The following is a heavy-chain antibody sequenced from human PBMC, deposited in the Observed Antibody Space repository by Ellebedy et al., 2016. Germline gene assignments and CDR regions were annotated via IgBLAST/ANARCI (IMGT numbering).Heavy chain of an antibody. Sequence: SETLSLXCAVYGGSFSGYYWSWIRQPSGKGLEWIGEINHSGSTNYNPSLKSRVTISVDTSKNQFSLKLSSVTAADTAVYYCARGRYDILTGYKNWFDPWGQGTLVTVSS. J-gene: IGHJ5*02. CDR2: INHSGST. CDR3: ARGRYDILTGYKNWFDP. CDR1: GGSFSGYY. V-gene: IGHV4-34*01. D-gene: IGHD3-9*01.